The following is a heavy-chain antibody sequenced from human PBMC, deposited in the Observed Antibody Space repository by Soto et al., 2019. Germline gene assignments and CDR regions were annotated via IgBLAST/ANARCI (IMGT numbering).Heavy chain of an antibody. V-gene: IGHV3-30*03. CDR1: GLTFSSYG. CDR3: LCLAWFGDPVPPFDC. D-gene: IGHD3-10*01. CDR2: ISYDGSNK. Sequence: GGSLRLSCAASGLTFSSYGMHWVRQAPGRGLEWVAVISYDGSNKNYADSVKGRFTISRDNSKNTVYLQMNSLRAEDTAVYHCLCLAWFGDPVPPFDCWGQGTVVTVSS. J-gene: IGHJ4*02.